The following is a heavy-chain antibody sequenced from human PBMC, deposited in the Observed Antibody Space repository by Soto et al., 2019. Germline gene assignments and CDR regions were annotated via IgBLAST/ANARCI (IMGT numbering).Heavy chain of an antibody. Sequence: PGESLKISCKGSGYSFTSYWIGWVRQMPGKGLEWMGIIYPGDSDTRYSPSFQGQVTISADKSISTAYLQWSSLKAWDTAMYYCAGQPWVVRGVKVGSYYYMDVWGKGTTVTVSS. V-gene: IGHV5-51*01. CDR2: IYPGDSDT. CDR1: GYSFTSYW. CDR3: AGQPWVVRGVKVGSYYYMDV. D-gene: IGHD3-10*01. J-gene: IGHJ6*03.